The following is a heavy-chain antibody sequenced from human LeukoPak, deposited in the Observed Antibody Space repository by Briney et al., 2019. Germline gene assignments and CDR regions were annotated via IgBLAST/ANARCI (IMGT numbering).Heavy chain of an antibody. J-gene: IGHJ4*02. CDR1: GFTFSSYA. CDR2: ISGSGGST. Sequence: PPGGSLRLSCAASGFTFSSYAMSWVRQAPGKGLEGVSAISGSGGSTYYADSVKGRFTISRDNSKNTLYLQMNSLRAEDTAVYYCAKANKYDFWSGYYTGNWGQGTLVTVSS. V-gene: IGHV3-23*01. CDR3: AKANKYDFWSGYYTGN. D-gene: IGHD3-3*01.